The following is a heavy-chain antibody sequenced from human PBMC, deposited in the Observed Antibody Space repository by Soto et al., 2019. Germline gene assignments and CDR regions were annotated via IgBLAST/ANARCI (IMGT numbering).Heavy chain of an antibody. J-gene: IGHJ5*02. CDR2: ISAYNGNT. CDR1: GYTFTSYG. D-gene: IGHD3-9*01. V-gene: IGHV1-18*04. Sequence: QVQLVQSGAEVKKPGASVKVPCKASGYTFTSYGISWVRQAPGQGLEWMGWISAYNGNTNYAQQLQGRVTMTTDTSTSTAYMALRSLRSDDTAVYYCARDLEKLRYFDWSHSGFVPWCQGTLVTVSS. CDR3: ARDLEKLRYFDWSHSGFVP.